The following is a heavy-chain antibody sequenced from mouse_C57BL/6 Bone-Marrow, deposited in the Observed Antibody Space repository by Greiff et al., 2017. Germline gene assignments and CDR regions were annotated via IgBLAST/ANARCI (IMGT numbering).Heavy chain of an antibody. J-gene: IGHJ3*01. CDR1: GFNIKDAY. V-gene: IGHV14-4*01. CDR3: AFYYDCPFAY. CDR2: IDPEYGDA. Sequence: EVKLVESGAELVRPGVSVKLSCTASGFNIKDAYMHWVKQRPEQGLEWIGCIDPEYGDAEYASKFQGKATITADTSSNTAYLQISSLTSEDTAVYYCAFYYDCPFAYWGQGTLVTVSA. D-gene: IGHD2-4*01.